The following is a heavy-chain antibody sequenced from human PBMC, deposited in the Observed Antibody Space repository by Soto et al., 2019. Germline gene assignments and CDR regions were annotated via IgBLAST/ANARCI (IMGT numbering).Heavy chain of an antibody. V-gene: IGHV3-33*01. Sequence: QVQLVESGGGVVQPGRSLRLSCAASGLTFSSYGMQWVRQAPGKGLEWVAVIWYNGSNKYYADSVKGRFTISRDNSKNTLYLQRNSLRAEDTAVYYCARDGGITIPSSAFDIWGQGTMVTVSS. CDR3: ARDGGITIPSSAFDI. J-gene: IGHJ3*02. CDR1: GLTFSSYG. CDR2: IWYNGSNK. D-gene: IGHD2-21*01.